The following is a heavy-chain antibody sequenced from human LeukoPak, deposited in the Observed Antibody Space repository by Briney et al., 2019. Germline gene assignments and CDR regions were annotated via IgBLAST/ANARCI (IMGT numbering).Heavy chain of an antibody. CDR2: IIPIFGTA. J-gene: IGHJ6*02. Sequence: ASVKVSCKASGGTFSSYAISWVRQAPGQGLEWMGGIIPIFGTANYAQKFQGRVTITADESTSTAYMELSSLRSEDTAVYYCARAHVDTAMGAYYYYYYGMDVWGQGTTVTVPS. D-gene: IGHD5-18*01. CDR3: ARAHVDTAMGAYYYYYYGMDV. CDR1: GGTFSSYA. V-gene: IGHV1-69*13.